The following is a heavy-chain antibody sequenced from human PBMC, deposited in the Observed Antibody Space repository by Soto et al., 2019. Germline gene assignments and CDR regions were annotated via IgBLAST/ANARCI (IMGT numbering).Heavy chain of an antibody. Sequence: QVPLVQSGAEVKKPGASVKVSCKASGYTFTSYGISWVRQAPGQGLEWMGWISAYNGNTNYAQKLQGRVTMTTDTSTRTAYMELRSLRSDDTAVYYCARDNMGSITMVDAFDIWGQGTMVTVSS. D-gene: IGHD3-10*01. CDR3: ARDNMGSITMVDAFDI. CDR1: GYTFTSYG. V-gene: IGHV1-18*01. J-gene: IGHJ3*02. CDR2: ISAYNGNT.